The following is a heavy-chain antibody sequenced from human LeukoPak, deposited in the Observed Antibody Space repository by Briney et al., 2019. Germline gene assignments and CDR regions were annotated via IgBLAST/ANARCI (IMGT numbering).Heavy chain of an antibody. D-gene: IGHD2/OR15-2a*01. V-gene: IGHV3-23*01. CDR3: AKKASYFSWFDP. Sequence: GSLRLSCAASGFTFSSYAMSWVRQAPGKGLEWVSAISGSGGSTYYADSVKGRFTISIDNSKNTLYLQMNSLRAEDTAVYYCAKKASYFSWFDPWGQGTLVTVSS. CDR2: ISGSGGST. J-gene: IGHJ5*02. CDR1: GFTFSSYA.